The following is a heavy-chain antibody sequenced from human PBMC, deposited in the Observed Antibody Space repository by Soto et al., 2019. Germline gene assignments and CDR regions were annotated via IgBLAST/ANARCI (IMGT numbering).Heavy chain of an antibody. CDR1: GFTFSSYW. J-gene: IGHJ6*02. V-gene: IGHV3-7*05. CDR2: IKHDGSEK. Sequence: EVQLVESGGGLVQPGGSLRLSCAASGFTFSSYWMSWVRQAPGKGLEWVANIKHDGSEKHYVDSVKGRFTISRDNAKISLHLQMSSLRAEDTAVYYCARTFSDLYYGMDVWGQGTTVTVSS. D-gene: IGHD1-26*01. CDR3: ARTFSDLYYGMDV.